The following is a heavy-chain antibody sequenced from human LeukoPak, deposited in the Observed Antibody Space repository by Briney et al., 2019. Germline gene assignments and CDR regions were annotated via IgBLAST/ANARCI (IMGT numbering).Heavy chain of an antibody. CDR1: GGSISSYY. D-gene: IGHD2-2*01. V-gene: IGHV4-59*01. J-gene: IGHJ3*02. Sequence: SETLSLTCTVSGGSISSYYWSWIRQPPGKGLEWIGYIYYSGSTNYNPSLKSRVTISVDTSKNQFSLKLSSVTAADTAVYYCARDCSSTSCYADNDAFDIWGQGTMVTVSS. CDR3: ARDCSSTSCYADNDAFDI. CDR2: IYYSGST.